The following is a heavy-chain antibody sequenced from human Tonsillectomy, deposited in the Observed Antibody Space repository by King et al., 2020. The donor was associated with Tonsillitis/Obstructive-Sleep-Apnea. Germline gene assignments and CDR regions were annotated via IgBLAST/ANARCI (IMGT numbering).Heavy chain of an antibody. J-gene: IGHJ6*03. CDR1: GFTFDDYA. CDR3: AKYTYYYPMDV. CDR2: FRGDGSST. V-gene: IGHV3-43*02. Sequence: VQLVESGGGVVQPGGSLRLSCAASGFTFDDYAMHWVRQAPGKGLEWVSLFRGDGSSTYYADSVKGRFTISRDNSKNSLYLQMNSLRTEDTALYYCAKYTYYYPMDVWGKGTTVTVSS.